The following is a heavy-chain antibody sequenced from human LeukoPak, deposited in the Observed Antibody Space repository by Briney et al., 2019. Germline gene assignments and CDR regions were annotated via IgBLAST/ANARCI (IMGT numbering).Heavy chain of an antibody. J-gene: IGHJ2*01. D-gene: IGHD3-22*01. V-gene: IGHV3-7*01. CDR2: IKQDGTEK. Sequence: PGGSLRLSCAASGFTFGSFWMSWVRQAPGKGLEWVAGIKQDGTEKYYVESVMGRFTISRDNAKNSLHLQVNSLRAEDTAVYFCARDGYYDSDGLYYVYWYLDLWGRGTRVTVSS. CDR1: GFTFGSFW. CDR3: ARDGYYDSDGLYYVYWYLDL.